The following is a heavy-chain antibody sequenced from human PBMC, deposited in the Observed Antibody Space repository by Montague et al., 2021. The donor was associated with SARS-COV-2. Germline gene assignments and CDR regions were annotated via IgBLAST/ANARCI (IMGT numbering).Heavy chain of an antibody. J-gene: IGHJ4*02. D-gene: IGHD5-12*01. V-gene: IGHV4-34*01. CDR1: GGSFSDYH. CDR2: INYGGST. Sequence: SETLSLTCAVYGGSFSDYHWTWIRQSPGGGLEWIGQINYGGSTKXNPSLRSRVTISIDTSKNQFSLKLTSVAAADTAVYYCARHERQWLRLYPYYFDYWGQGTLVAVSS. CDR3: ARHERQWLRLYPYYFDY.